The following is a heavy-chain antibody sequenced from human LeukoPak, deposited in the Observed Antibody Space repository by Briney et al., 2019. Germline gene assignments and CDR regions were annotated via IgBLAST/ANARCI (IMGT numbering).Heavy chain of an antibody. V-gene: IGHV1-18*01. Sequence: ASVKVSCKASGYTFGSYGISWVRQAPGQGLEWMGWISAYNGNTNYRQKLQGRVTMTTDTSTSTAYMDLRSLRSDDTAIYYCAGDSPDGSGTYYNDSPDYWGQGTLVTVSS. CDR3: AGDSPDGSGTYYNDSPDY. CDR1: GYTFGSYG. D-gene: IGHD3-10*01. J-gene: IGHJ4*02. CDR2: ISAYNGNT.